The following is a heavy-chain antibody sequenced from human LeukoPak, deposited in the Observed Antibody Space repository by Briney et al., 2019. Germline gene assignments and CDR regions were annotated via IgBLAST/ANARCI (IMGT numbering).Heavy chain of an antibody. CDR2: IYNSGST. CDR3: ARAGWDPKYYYYMDV. Sequence: PSETLSLTCTVSGGSISSYYWTWIRQPPGHGLKWSGCIYNSGSTNYNPSLKSRITISVDTSKNQFSLKLNSVTAADTAVYYCARAGWDPKYYYYMDVWGTGTTVTISS. V-gene: IGHV4-59*01. J-gene: IGHJ6*03. D-gene: IGHD6-19*01. CDR1: GGSISSYY.